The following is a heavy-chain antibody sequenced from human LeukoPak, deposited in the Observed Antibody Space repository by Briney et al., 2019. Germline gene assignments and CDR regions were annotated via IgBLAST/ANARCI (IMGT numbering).Heavy chain of an antibody. D-gene: IGHD2-8*01. CDR1: GGSINSHTYY. V-gene: IGHV4-61*02. CDR3: ARVETYCTNGVCYRGSDY. CDR2: LYISGNI. J-gene: IGHJ4*02. Sequence: PSETLSLTCSVSGGSINSHTYYWNWMRQPAGKGLEWIGRLYISGNINYNPSLNSRVTISVDTSKNQFSLKLSSVTAADTAVYYCARVETYCTNGVCYRGSDYWGQGTLVTVSS.